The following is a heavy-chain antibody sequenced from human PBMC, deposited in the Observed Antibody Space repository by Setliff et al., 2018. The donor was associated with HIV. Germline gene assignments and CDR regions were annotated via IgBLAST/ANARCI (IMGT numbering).Heavy chain of an antibody. CDR3: ARETQTGTGSYLN. CDR2: INCENGDT. J-gene: IGHJ4*02. CDR1: GYTFNNYY. Sequence: ASVKVSCKTSGYTFNNYYVNWVRQAPGQGLEWMGIINCENGDTTYAQNFKGRVTVTRDTSTSTVYMDLSSLRPEDTAVYYCARETQTGTGSYLNWGQGTRVTVSS. D-gene: IGHD3-10*01. V-gene: IGHV1-46*02.